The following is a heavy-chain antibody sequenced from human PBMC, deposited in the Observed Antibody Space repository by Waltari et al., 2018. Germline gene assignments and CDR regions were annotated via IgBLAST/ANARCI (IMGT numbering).Heavy chain of an antibody. D-gene: IGHD2-15*01. Sequence: QVQLVQSGAEVKKPGSSVKVSCKASGGTFIRYAISWVRPAPGQGLEWMGGIIPIFGTANYAQKFQGRVTITADESTSTAYMELSSLRSEDTAVYYCAADCSGGSCYPYYFDYWGQGTLVTVSS. CDR1: GGTFIRYA. CDR2: IIPIFGTA. V-gene: IGHV1-69*13. CDR3: AADCSGGSCYPYYFDY. J-gene: IGHJ4*02.